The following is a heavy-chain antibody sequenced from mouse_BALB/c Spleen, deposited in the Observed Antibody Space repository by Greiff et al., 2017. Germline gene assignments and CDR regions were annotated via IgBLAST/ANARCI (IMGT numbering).Heavy chain of an antibody. V-gene: IGHV5-6-3*01. CDR3: ARGGYGSSPLFAY. D-gene: IGHD1-1*01. J-gene: IGHJ3*01. CDR2: INSNGGST. Sequence: EVQGVESGGGLVQPGGSLKLSCAASGFTFSSYGMSWVRQTPDKRLELVATINSNGGSTYYPDSVKGRFTISRDNAKNTLYLQMSSLKSEDTAMYYCARGGYGSSPLFAYWGQGTLVTVSA. CDR1: GFTFSSYG.